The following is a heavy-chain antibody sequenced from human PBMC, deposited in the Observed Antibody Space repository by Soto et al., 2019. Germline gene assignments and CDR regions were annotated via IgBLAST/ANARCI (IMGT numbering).Heavy chain of an antibody. CDR1: RGSFNGYP. Sequence: QVQLQESGPGLVKPSETLSLTCTVSRGSFNGYPWSWVRQPPGKGLEWLGHISYTGSTTYNPSLNSRVSISADTSRNQFSLKLTSVTATDTAVYYCARDLPPNGGRAPAGHFDHWGQGTLVTVSS. CDR2: ISYTGST. D-gene: IGHD6-13*01. J-gene: IGHJ4*02. CDR3: ARDLPPNGGRAPAGHFDH. V-gene: IGHV4-59*13.